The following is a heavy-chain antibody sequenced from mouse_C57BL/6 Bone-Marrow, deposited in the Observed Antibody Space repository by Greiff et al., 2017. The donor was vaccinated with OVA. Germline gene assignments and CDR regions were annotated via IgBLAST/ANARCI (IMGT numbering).Heavy chain of an antibody. J-gene: IGHJ2*01. D-gene: IGHD3-3*01. V-gene: IGHV1-9*01. Sequence: VQLQQSGAELMKPGASVKLSCKATGYTFTGYWIEWVKQRPGHGLEWIGEILPGSGSTNYHEKFKGKATFTADTSSNTAYMQLSSLTTEDSAIYYWAREGGTVDYWGQGTTLTVSS. CDR3: AREGGTVDY. CDR1: GYTFTGYW. CDR2: ILPGSGST.